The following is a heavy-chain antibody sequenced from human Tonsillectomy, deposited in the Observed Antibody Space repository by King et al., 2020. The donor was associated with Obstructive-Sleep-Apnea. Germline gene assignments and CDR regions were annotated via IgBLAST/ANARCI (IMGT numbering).Heavy chain of an antibody. D-gene: IGHD2-2*01. Sequence: VQLVESGGGLVQPGGSLRLSCAASGFTFSSYWMSWVRQAPGKGLEWVANIKQDGSEKYYVDSVKGRFTIARDNAKNSLYLQMNSLRAEDTAVYYCARQGYCSSTSCYGHDAFDIWGQGTMVTVSS. CDR3: ARQGYCSSTSCYGHDAFDI. CDR2: IKQDGSEK. V-gene: IGHV3-7*01. J-gene: IGHJ3*02. CDR1: GFTFSSYW.